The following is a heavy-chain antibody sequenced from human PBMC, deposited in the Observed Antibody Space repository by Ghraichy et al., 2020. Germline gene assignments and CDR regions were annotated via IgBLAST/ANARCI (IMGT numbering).Heavy chain of an antibody. Sequence: SVKVSCKASGGTFSSNAISWVRQAPGQGPEWMGGIIPMLRITNHAQKFQGRVTITADESTSTAYMELSSLRSDDTAVYYCARGNGAAVGQAWYDSWGQGTQVTVSS. CDR3: ARGNGAAVGQAWYDS. V-gene: IGHV1-69*10. J-gene: IGHJ5*01. D-gene: IGHD6-13*01. CDR2: IIPMLRIT. CDR1: GGTFSSNA.